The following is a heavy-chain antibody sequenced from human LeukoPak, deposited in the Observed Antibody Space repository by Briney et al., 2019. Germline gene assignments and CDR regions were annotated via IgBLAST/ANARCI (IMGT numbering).Heavy chain of an antibody. V-gene: IGHV3-53*01. CDR2: IYSGGST. CDR3: ARVRLAVAGTYFDY. D-gene: IGHD6-19*01. Sequence: GGSLRLSCAASGFTVSSNYMSWVRQAPGKGLEWVSVIYSGGSTYYADSVKGRFTISRDNSKNTLYLQMNSLRAEDTAVYYCARVRLAVAGTYFDYWGQGTLVTVSS. CDR1: GFTVSSNY. J-gene: IGHJ4*02.